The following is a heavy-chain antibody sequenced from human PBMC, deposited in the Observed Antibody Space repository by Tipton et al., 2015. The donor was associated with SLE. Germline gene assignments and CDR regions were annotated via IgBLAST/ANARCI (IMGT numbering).Heavy chain of an antibody. Sequence: TLSLTCDVSGGSINTGFYYWSWIRQPAGKGLEWIGRIYTSGSTNYNPSLKSRVTISVDTSKNQFSLKLNSVTAADTAVYYCARSYDAFDMWGQGTLVTVSS. V-gene: IGHV4-61*02. CDR1: GGSINTGFYY. CDR2: IYTSGST. CDR3: ARSYDAFDM. D-gene: IGHD3-10*01. J-gene: IGHJ3*02.